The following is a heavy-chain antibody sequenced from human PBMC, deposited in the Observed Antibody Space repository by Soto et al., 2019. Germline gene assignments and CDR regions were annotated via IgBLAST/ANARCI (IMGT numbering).Heavy chain of an antibody. V-gene: IGHV4-59*04. CDR3: ARNYYDSSGYYLDDA. CDR1: GGSISSYY. D-gene: IGHD3-22*01. Sequence: SETLSLTCTVSGGSISSYYWSWIRQPPGKGLEWIGYIYYSGSTYYNPSLKSRVTMSVDTSKNQFSLKLCSVTAVDTAVYYCARNYYDSSGYYLDDAWGQGPLVTVSS. CDR2: IYYSGST. J-gene: IGHJ5*02.